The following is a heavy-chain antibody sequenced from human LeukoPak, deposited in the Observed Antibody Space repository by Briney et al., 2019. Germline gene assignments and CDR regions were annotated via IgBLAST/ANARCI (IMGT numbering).Heavy chain of an antibody. Sequence: GGSLRLSCAASGFTFSTYAMHWVRQAPGKGLEGVAVISYDGSNKYYADSVKGRFTISRDNSKNTLHLQMNSLRAEDTAVYYCARGGGREVVITDYWGQGTLVTVSS. J-gene: IGHJ4*02. CDR2: ISYDGSNK. V-gene: IGHV3-30-3*01. CDR3: ARGGGREVVITDY. D-gene: IGHD3-22*01. CDR1: GFTFSTYA.